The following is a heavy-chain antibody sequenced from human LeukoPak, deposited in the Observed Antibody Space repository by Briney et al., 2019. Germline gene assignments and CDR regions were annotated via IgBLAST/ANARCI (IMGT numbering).Heavy chain of an antibody. J-gene: IGHJ4*02. V-gene: IGHV3-23*01. Sequence: PGGSLRLSCAASGFTLSSYAMTWVRQAPGKGLEWVSAIASGGSTYYADSVKGRFTISRDNSKSTLYLQMNSLRVEDTAVYYCTRGSSRTGYNCWGQGVLVTVSS. D-gene: IGHD3/OR15-3a*01. CDR3: TRGSSRTGYNC. CDR1: GFTLSSYA. CDR2: IASGGST.